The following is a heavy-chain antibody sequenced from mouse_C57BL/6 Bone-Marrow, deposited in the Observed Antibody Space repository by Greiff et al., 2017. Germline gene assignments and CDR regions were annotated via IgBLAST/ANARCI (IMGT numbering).Heavy chain of an antibody. CDR2: ISSGGSYT. CDR1: GFTFSSYG. V-gene: IGHV5-6*01. D-gene: IGHD2-4*01. CDR3: ARQGDYDNFDY. Sequence: EVQVVESGGDLVKPGGSLKLSCAASGFTFSSYGMSWVRQTPDKRLEWVATISSGGSYTYSPDSVKGRFTISRDNAKNTLYLQMSSRKSEDTAMYYCARQGDYDNFDYWGQGNTRTGSS. J-gene: IGHJ2*01.